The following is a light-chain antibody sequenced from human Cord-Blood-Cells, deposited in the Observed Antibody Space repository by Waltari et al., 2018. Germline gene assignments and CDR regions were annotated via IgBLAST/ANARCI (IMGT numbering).Light chain of an antibody. CDR1: QDISNY. V-gene: IGKV1-33*01. Sequence: DIQMTQSPSSLSASVGDRVTITCQASQDISNYLNWYQQKPGKAPKLLTCDASTLETGVPSRFRGSGSGTDFTFTSSSLQPEDIATDYCQQYDNRPPRAFGGGTKVEIK. CDR2: DAS. CDR3: QQYDNRPPRA. J-gene: IGKJ4*01.